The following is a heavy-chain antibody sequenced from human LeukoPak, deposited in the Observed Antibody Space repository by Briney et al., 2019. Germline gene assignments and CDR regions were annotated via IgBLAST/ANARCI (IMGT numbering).Heavy chain of an antibody. J-gene: IGHJ4*02. CDR2: INPSGGST. CDR3: ARDHPPLYYFDY. CDR1: GYTFTSYY. Sequence: ASVKVSCKASGYTFTSYYMHWVRQAPGQGLEWMGIINPSGGSTSYAQKFQGRVTITADKSTSTAYMELSSLRSEDTAVYYCARDHPPLYYFDYWGQGTMVTVSS. V-gene: IGHV1-46*01.